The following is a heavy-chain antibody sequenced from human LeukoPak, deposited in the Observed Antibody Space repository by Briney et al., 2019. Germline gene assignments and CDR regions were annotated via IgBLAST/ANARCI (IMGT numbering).Heavy chain of an antibody. D-gene: IGHD3-10*01. Sequence: GASVKVSCKASGYTFTSYDINWVRQATGQGLEWMGWMNPNSGNTGYAQKLQGRVTMTTDTSTSTAYMELRSLRSDDTAVYYCARDAAVRGVIDYFDYWGQGTLVTVSS. J-gene: IGHJ4*02. CDR1: GYTFTSYD. CDR2: MNPNSGNT. CDR3: ARDAAVRGVIDYFDY. V-gene: IGHV1-8*02.